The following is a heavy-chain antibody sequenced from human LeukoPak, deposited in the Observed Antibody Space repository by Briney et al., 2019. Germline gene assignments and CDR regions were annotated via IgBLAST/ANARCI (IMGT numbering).Heavy chain of an antibody. CDR2: IYYSGST. CDR1: GGSISSGGYY. D-gene: IGHD3-22*01. Sequence: PSETLSLTCTVSGGSISSGGYYWSWLRQHPGKGREWIVYIYYSGSTYYNPSIKSRVTISVDSSKNQFYLKLSSVAAADTAVYYCASLGYDSSGYYRNLPPRALAFDIWGQGTMVTVSS. CDR3: ASLGYDSSGYYRNLPPRALAFDI. J-gene: IGHJ3*02. V-gene: IGHV4-31*03.